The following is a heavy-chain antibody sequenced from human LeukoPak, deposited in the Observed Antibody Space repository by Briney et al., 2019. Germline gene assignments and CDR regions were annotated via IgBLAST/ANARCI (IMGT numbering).Heavy chain of an antibody. J-gene: IGHJ4*02. D-gene: IGHD3-3*01. CDR3: ARVYYDFWSGPVDY. V-gene: IGHV4-39*01. Sequence: ASETLSLTCTVSGDSINTKSYDWGWIRQPPGKGLEWIGSIYYSGNTYYNPSLKSRVTLSIDTSKNQFSLRLSSVTAADTAVYYCARVYYDFWSGPVDYWGQGTLVTVSS. CDR2: IYYSGNT. CDR1: GDSINTKSYD.